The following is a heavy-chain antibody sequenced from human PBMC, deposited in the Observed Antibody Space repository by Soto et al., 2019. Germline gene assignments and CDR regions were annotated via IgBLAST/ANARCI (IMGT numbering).Heavy chain of an antibody. CDR1: VVSMSEYF. D-gene: IGHD3-10*01. CDR3: ARDGYDGSGSPYPAY. CDR2: IYYLGST. V-gene: IGHV4-59*01. Sequence: SETLSLTWIVSVVSMSEYFWSWIRQTPGKGLEWIGYIYYLGSTDYNPSLKSRVTISVDTSKRQFSLRLTSVTAADTAVYYCARDGYDGSGSPYPAYWGPGTQVTSPQ. J-gene: IGHJ4*02.